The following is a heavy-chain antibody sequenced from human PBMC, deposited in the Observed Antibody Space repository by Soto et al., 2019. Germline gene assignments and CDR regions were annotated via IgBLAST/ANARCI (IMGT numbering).Heavy chain of an antibody. CDR2: ISGSGGST. D-gene: IGHD3-3*01. CDR3: AKYRRFLEWLGHSYYYGMDV. CDR1: GFTFSSYA. Sequence: PGGSLRLSCAASGFTFSSYAMSWVRQAPGKGLEWVSAISGSGGSTYYADSVKGRFTISRDNSKNTLYLQMNSLRAEDTAVYYCAKYRRFLEWLGHSYYYGMDVWGQGTTVTVSS. J-gene: IGHJ6*02. V-gene: IGHV3-23*01.